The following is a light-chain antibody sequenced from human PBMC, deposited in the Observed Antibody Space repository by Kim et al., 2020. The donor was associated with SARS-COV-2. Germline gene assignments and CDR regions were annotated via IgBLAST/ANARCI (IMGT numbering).Light chain of an antibody. V-gene: IGLV1-51*01. CDR2: DNN. J-gene: IGLJ2*01. Sequence: QSVLTQPPSVSAAPGQKVTISCSGSSSNIANNYVSWYQQLPGTAPKLLIYDNNERPSGIPDRFSGSKSGTSATLGITGLQTGDEADYYCGTWDSSLTAVLFGGGTQLTV. CDR3: GTWDSSLTAVL. CDR1: SSNIANNY.